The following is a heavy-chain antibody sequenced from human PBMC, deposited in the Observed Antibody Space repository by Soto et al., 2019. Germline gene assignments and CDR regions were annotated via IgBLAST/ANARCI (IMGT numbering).Heavy chain of an antibody. CDR1: GGSISSGDYY. J-gene: IGHJ4*02. CDR2: VYYSGST. Sequence: SETLSLTCTVSGGSISSGDYYWSWIRQPPGKGLVWIGYVYYSGSTYYNPSLKSRVTISVDTSKNQFSLKLSSVTAADTAVYYCARFSGYDSNFDYWGQGTMVTVSS. V-gene: IGHV4-30-4*01. CDR3: ARFSGYDSNFDY. D-gene: IGHD5-12*01.